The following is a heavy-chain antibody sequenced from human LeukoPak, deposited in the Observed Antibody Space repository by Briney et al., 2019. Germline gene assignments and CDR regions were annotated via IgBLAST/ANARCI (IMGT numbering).Heavy chain of an antibody. D-gene: IGHD1-14*01. Sequence: PGGSLRLSCAASGFIFSNYWMHWVRQAPGKGLVWVSRINSDGITSTYADSVKGRFTISRDNAKNTLYLQMNSLRAEDTAVYYCARETAVSGGVSFDYWGQGTLVTVSS. J-gene: IGHJ4*02. CDR2: INSDGITS. V-gene: IGHV3-74*01. CDR1: GFIFSNYW. CDR3: ARETAVSGGVSFDY.